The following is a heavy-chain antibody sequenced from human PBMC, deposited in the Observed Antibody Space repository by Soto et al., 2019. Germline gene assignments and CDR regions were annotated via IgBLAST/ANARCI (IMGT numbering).Heavy chain of an antibody. CDR1: GGSISSGDYY. V-gene: IGHV4-30-4*01. CDR3: AGDYGGADYFDY. CDR2: IYYSGST. J-gene: IGHJ4*02. Sequence: TSETLSLTCTVSGGSISSGDYYWSWIRQPPGKGLEWIGYIYYSGSTYYNPSLKSRVTISVDTSKNQFSLKLSSVTVADTAVYYCAGDYGGADYFDYWGQGTLVTVSS. D-gene: IGHD4-17*01.